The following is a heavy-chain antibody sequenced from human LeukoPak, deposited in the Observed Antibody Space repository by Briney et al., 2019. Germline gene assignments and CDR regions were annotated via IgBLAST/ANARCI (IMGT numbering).Heavy chain of an antibody. CDR2: INSDGSST. D-gene: IGHD1-26*01. CDR3: AREGVGALGDY. J-gene: IGHJ4*02. CDR1: RFTFSSYW. Sequence: GGSLRLSCAASRFTFSSYWMHWVRQAPGKGLVWVSRINSDGSSTSYADSVKGRFTISRDNAKNTLYLQMNSLRAEDTAVYYCAREGVGALGDYWGQGTLVTVSS. V-gene: IGHV3-74*01.